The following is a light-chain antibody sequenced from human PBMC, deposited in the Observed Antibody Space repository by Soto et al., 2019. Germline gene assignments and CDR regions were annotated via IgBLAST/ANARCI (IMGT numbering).Light chain of an antibody. J-gene: IGLJ3*02. CDR2: EVS. CDR1: SSDVGGYNY. Sequence: QSVLTQPAPVSGSPGQSITISCTGTSSDVGGYNYVSWYQQHPGKAPKLMIYEVSNRPSGVSNRFSGSKSGNTASLTISGLQAEDEADYYCSSYTSITTWVFGGGTKLTVL. V-gene: IGLV2-14*01. CDR3: SSYTSITTWV.